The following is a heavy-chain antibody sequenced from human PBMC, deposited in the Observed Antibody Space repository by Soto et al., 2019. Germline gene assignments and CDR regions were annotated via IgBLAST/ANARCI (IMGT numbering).Heavy chain of an antibody. D-gene: IGHD6-13*01. V-gene: IGHV1-69*13. Sequence: SVKVSCKASGGTFSSYAISWVRQAPGQGLEWMGGIIPIFGTANYAQKFQGRVTITADESTSTAYMGLSSLRSEDTAVYYCASGFYSSSWFYNWFDPWGQGTLVTVSS. J-gene: IGHJ5*02. CDR1: GGTFSSYA. CDR3: ASGFYSSSWFYNWFDP. CDR2: IIPIFGTA.